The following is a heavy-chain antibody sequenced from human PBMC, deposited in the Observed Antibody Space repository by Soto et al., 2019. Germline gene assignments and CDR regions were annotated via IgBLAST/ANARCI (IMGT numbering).Heavy chain of an antibody. CDR2: IWYDGSNQ. J-gene: IGHJ6*02. CDR1: GFTFSSYG. CDR3: ARGGLQGVYYGMDV. V-gene: IGHV3-33*01. D-gene: IGHD4-4*01. Sequence: QVQLVESGGGVVQPGRSLRLSCAASGFTFSSYGMHWVRQAPGKGLEWVAIIWYDGSNQYYADSVKGRFTICRDNSMNTLYLQMNSLRAEDTAVYYCARGGLQGVYYGMDVWGQGTTVTVSS.